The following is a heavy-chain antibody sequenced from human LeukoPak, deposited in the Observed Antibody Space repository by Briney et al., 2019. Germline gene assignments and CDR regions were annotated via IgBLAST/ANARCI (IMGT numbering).Heavy chain of an antibody. D-gene: IGHD5-18*01. CDR3: ARRRGFSYGRNNFYFDY. CDR1: GFNFSNYW. Sequence: GGSLRLSCAAFGFNFSNYWMSWVRQTPGKGLEWVANINRDGSEKYYVDSVEGQFTISRDNAKNSLFLQMNSLRVEDTAVYYCARRRGFSYGRNNFYFDYWGQGTLVTVSS. J-gene: IGHJ4*02. CDR2: INRDGSEK. V-gene: IGHV3-7*03.